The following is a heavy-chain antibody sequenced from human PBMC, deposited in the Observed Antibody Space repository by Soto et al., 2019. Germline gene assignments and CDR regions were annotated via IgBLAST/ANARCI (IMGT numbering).Heavy chain of an antibody. CDR3: AKFFVETGGSSGWPWSFHY. V-gene: IGHV3-23*01. Sequence: EVQLLESGGGLVQPGGSLRLSCAASGFTFSNYAMGWVRQAPGEGLEWVSAISGSGTTTYTADSVKGRFTISRDNSENTLYLHTNSLRAEDTAIYYCAKFFVETGGSSGWPWSFHYWGQGTLATVSS. D-gene: IGHD6-25*01. CDR2: ISGSGTTT. CDR1: GFTFSNYA. J-gene: IGHJ4*02.